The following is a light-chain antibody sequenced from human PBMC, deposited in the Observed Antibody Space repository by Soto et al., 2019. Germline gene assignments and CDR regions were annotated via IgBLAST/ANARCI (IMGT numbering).Light chain of an antibody. CDR1: QSVSSY. CDR2: DAS. J-gene: IGKJ2*01. V-gene: IGKV3-11*01. Sequence: EIVLTQSPATLSLSPGERATLSCRASQSVSSYLSWYQQKPGQAPRLLIYDASNRATGIPARFSGSGSGTDFTLTISSLEPEDVAVYYCQQRRHWPPVTFAQGTKLEIK. CDR3: QQRRHWPPVT.